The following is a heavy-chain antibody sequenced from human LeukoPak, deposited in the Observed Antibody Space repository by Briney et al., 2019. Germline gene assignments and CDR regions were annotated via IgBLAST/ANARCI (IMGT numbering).Heavy chain of an antibody. J-gene: IGHJ4*02. CDR1: GYTFTCYY. CDR2: INPSGGST. CDR3: AREGSPDYYGSGEFGY. D-gene: IGHD3-10*01. Sequence: ASVKVSCKASGYTFTCYYMHWVRQAPGEGVEWMGVINPSGGSTSYAQKFQGRVTMTRHTSTSTVYMELSSLRSEDTAVYYCAREGSPDYYGSGEFGYWGQGTLVTVSS. V-gene: IGHV1-46*03.